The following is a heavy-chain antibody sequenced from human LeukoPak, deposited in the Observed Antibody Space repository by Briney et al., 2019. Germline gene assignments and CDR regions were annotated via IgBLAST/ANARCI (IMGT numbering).Heavy chain of an antibody. Sequence: PGGSLRLSCAASGFTFDDYAMHWVRQAPGKGLEWVSSIRTGYIYYTDSVRGRFTISRDNAKNSLYLQMNSLRAEDTAVYYCARDPSGNYALDSWGQGTLLTVSS. V-gene: IGHV3-21*01. CDR2: IRTGYI. D-gene: IGHD1-26*01. CDR3: ARDPSGNYALDS. CDR1: GFTFDDYA. J-gene: IGHJ4*02.